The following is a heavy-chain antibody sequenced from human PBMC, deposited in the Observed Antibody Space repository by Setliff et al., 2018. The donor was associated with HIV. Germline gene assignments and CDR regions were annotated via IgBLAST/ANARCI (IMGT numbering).Heavy chain of an antibody. D-gene: IGHD3-3*01. CDR3: ARGPLTIFGVVIMPNYFDY. Sequence: SETLSLTCAVSGYSISSDYYWGWIRQPPGKGLEWIGSIYQSGSTYYNPSLKSRVTISVDTSKNQFSLKLSSVTAADTAVYYCARGPLTIFGVVIMPNYFDYWGQGTLVTVSS. V-gene: IGHV4-38-2*01. CDR1: GYSISSDYY. J-gene: IGHJ4*02. CDR2: IYQSGST.